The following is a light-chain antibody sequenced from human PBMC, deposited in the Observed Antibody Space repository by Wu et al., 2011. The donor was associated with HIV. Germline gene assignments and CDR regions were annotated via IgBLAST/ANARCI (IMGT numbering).Light chain of an antibody. CDR1: QSVTSTY. J-gene: IGKJ3*01. CDR3: QHYVSSPFT. CDR2: GAS. V-gene: IGKV3-20*01. Sequence: EIVLTQSPGTLSLSPGESVTLSCRASQSVTSTYLAWYQQKPGQAPRLLIYGASSRATGIPDRFSGSGSGTDFTLTISRLEPEDFAVYYCQHYVSSPFTFGPGTKVNI.